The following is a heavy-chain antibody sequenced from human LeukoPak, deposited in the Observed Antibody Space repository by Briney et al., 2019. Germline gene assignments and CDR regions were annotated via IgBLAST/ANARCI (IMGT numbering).Heavy chain of an antibody. Sequence: GESLKISCKGSGYSFTIYWIGWVRQKPGRGLEWLGVIFPADSNTAYNSSFRGQVTISVDKSIDTAYLQWGSLKASDSAIYYCARHRATGTWSDFDYWGQGTVVTVSS. CDR1: GYSFTIYW. CDR2: IFPADSNT. J-gene: IGHJ4*02. CDR3: ARHRATGTWSDFDY. V-gene: IGHV5-51*01. D-gene: IGHD1-14*01.